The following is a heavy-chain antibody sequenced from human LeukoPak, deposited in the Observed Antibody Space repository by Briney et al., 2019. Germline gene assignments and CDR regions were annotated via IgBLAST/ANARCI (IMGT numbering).Heavy chain of an antibody. CDR1: GGSISSGDYY. CDR2: IYYRGST. V-gene: IGHV4-30-4*01. D-gene: IGHD1-26*01. J-gene: IGHJ4*02. Sequence: PSETLSLTCTVSGGSISSGDYYWSWVRQPPGKGLECIGNIYYRGSTYYNPSLKSRVTISVDTSKNQFSLKLSSVTAADTAVYYCARGSSVEWELLDYWGQGTLVTVSS. CDR3: ARGSSVEWELLDY.